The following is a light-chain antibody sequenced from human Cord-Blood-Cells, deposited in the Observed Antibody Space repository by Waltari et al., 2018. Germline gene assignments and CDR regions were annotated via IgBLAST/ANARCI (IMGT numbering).Light chain of an antibody. J-gene: IGLJ2*01. Sequence: QSALTQPPSVSGSPGQSVTISCTGTSSDVGSYNRVSWYQQPPGTAPKLMIYEVSKRPSGVPGRVSGSKSGNTASLTISGLQAEDEADYYCSSYTSSSTVVFGGGTKLTVL. CDR1: SSDVGSYNR. CDR2: EVS. CDR3: SSYTSSSTVV. V-gene: IGLV2-18*02.